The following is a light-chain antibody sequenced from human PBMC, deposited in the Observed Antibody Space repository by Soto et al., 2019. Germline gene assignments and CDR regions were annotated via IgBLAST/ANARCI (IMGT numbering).Light chain of an antibody. V-gene: IGKV1-5*01. CDR2: DAS. J-gene: IGKJ2*01. CDR1: QSISSW. Sequence: DIQMTQSPSTLSASVGDRVTITCWASQSISSWLAWYQQKPGKAPKLLIYDASSLESGVPSRFSGSGSGTEFTLTISRLQPDDFATYYCQQYNSYPLTFGQGTKLEIK. CDR3: QQYNSYPLT.